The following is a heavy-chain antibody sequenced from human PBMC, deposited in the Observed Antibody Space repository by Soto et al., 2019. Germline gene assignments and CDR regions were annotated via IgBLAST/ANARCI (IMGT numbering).Heavy chain of an antibody. CDR3: ARLPVADDYYYYGMDV. J-gene: IGHJ6*02. CDR2: IYPGDSDT. Sequence: GESLKISCKGSGYSFTSYWIGWVRQMPWKGLEWMGIIYPGDSDTRYSPSFQGQVTISADKSISTAYLQWSSLKASDTAMYYCARLPVADDYYYYGMDVWGQGTTVTVSS. D-gene: IGHD6-19*01. V-gene: IGHV5-51*01. CDR1: GYSFTSYW.